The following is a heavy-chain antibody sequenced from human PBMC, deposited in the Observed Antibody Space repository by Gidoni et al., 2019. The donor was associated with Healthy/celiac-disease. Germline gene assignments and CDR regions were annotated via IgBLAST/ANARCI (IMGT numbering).Heavy chain of an antibody. J-gene: IGHJ3*02. Sequence: QVQLVESGGGVVQPGRSLRLSCAASGFTFSSYGMHWVRQAPGKGLEWVAVIWYDGSNKYYADSVKGRFTISRDNSKNTLYLQMNSLRAEDTAVYYCARDGSGSYSAAFDIWGQGTMVTVSS. CDR2: IWYDGSNK. CDR3: ARDGSGSYSAAFDI. D-gene: IGHD1-26*01. V-gene: IGHV3-33*01. CDR1: GFTFSSYG.